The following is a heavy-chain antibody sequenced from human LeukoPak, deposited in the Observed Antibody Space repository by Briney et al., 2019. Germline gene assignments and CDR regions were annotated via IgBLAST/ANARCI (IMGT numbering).Heavy chain of an antibody. V-gene: IGHV1-8*01. CDR1: GYTFTSYD. J-gene: IGHJ6*03. CDR2: MNPNSGNT. Sequence: GASVKVSCKASGYTFTSYDINWVRQATGQGLEWMGWMNPNSGNTGYAQKFQGRVTMTRNTSISTAYMELSSLRSEDTAVYYCARGGPTAAVYYYYMDAWGKGTTVTVSS. CDR3: ARGGPTAAVYYYYMDA. D-gene: IGHD6-13*01.